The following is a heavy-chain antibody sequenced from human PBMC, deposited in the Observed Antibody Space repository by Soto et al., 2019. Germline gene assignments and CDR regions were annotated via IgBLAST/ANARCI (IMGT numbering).Heavy chain of an antibody. J-gene: IGHJ4*02. CDR3: AKDAPGSGWLSDY. Sequence: GGSLRLSCAASGFTFSLYAMSGVRQAPGKGREWVSTMGVGGGGTSYADFVRGRFTISRDNSKNTLYLQMNSLRAEDTAVYSCAKDAPGSGWLSDYWGLGTWVTVS. CDR1: GFTFSLYA. D-gene: IGHD3-22*01. V-gene: IGHV3-23*01. CDR2: MGVGGGGT.